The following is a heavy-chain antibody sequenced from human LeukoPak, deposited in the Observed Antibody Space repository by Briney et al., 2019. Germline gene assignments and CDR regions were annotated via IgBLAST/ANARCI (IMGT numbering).Heavy chain of an antibody. Sequence: ASVKVSCKASGYTFTGYYMHWVRQAPGQGLEWMGWINPTSGGTNYAQKFQGRVTMTRDTSISTAYMELSRLRSDDTAVYYCARDPREVYYGMDVWGQGTTVTVSS. J-gene: IGHJ6*02. CDR3: ARDPREVYYGMDV. CDR2: INPTSGGT. CDR1: GYTFTGYY. V-gene: IGHV1-2*02.